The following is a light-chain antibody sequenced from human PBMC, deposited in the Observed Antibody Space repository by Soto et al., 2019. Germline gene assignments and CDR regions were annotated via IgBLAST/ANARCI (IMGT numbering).Light chain of an antibody. V-gene: IGLV1-40*01. CDR3: QSYDSSLSRA. J-gene: IGLJ3*02. CDR2: VNS. CDR1: SSTIGAGYD. Sequence: QSVLTQPPSVSGAPGQRVTISCTGSSSTIGAGYDVHWYQQFPGAAPKLLIYVNSNRPSGVPDRFSGSKSGTSASLAITGLQAEDESDYYCQSYDSSLSRAFGGGTKLTVL.